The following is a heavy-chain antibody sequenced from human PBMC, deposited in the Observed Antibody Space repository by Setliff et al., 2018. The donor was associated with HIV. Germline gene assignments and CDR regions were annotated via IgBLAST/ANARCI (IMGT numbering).Heavy chain of an antibody. CDR3: ARGHYSSSSG. D-gene: IGHD6-6*01. CDR2: IKQDGSEK. V-gene: IGHV3-7*03. Sequence: PGGSLRLSCAASGFTFSGTWMAWVRQAPGKGPEWVANIKQDGSEKYYVDSVKGRFTISRDNAKNSLYLQMNSLRAEDTAVYYCARGHYSSSSGWGQGALVTVSS. J-gene: IGHJ4*02. CDR1: GFTFSGTW.